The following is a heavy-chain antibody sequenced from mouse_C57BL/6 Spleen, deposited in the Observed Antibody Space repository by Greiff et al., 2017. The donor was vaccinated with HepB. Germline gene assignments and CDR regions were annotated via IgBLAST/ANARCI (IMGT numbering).Heavy chain of an antibody. Sequence: EVKLQESGAELVRPGASVKLSCTASGFNIKDDYMHWVKQRPEQGLEWIGWIDPENGDTEYASKFQGKATITADTSSNTAYMQLSSLTSEDTAVYYFTLYGSSYEFAYWGQGTLVTVSA. CDR3: TLYGSSYEFAY. J-gene: IGHJ3*01. CDR2: IDPENGDT. D-gene: IGHD1-1*01. V-gene: IGHV14-4*01. CDR1: GFNIKDDY.